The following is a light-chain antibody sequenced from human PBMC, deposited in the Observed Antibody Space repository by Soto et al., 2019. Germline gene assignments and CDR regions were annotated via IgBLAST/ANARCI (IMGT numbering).Light chain of an antibody. V-gene: IGLV2-8*01. CDR2: DVS. CDR3: SSYAGSNRVV. J-gene: IGLJ2*01. CDR1: SSDVGGSNY. Sequence: QSVLTQPPSASGSPGQSVTISCTGTSSDVGGSNYVSWYQQHPGKAPKLMIYDVSKRPSGVPDRFSGSKSGNTASLTVSGLQAEDEADYYCSSYAGSNRVVFGGGTKLTVL.